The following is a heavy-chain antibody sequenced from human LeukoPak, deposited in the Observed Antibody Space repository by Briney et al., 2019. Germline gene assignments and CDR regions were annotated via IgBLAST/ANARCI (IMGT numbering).Heavy chain of an antibody. CDR3: ARDPCIRGTAVDS. J-gene: IGHJ4*02. D-gene: IGHD1-7*01. Sequence: SETLSLTCAVHGASYSGYYCNWIRQSPGKGLEWIGEINHRGDTNYSPSLQSRVTMSVDTSKNQFSLRLASVTAADTAIYYCARDPCIRGTAVDSWSQGTLVTVSS. V-gene: IGHV4-34*01. CDR2: INHRGDT. CDR1: GASYSGYY.